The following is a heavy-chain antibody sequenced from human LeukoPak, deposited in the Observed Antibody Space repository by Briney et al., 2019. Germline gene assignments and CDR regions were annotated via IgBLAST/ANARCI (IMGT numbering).Heavy chain of an antibody. D-gene: IGHD2-2*01. CDR1: SGPFSSDSYY. Sequence: SETLSLTCAVSSGPFSSDSYYWTWIRRAPGKGLEWIGCINSSGDTIYSPSLKSRVTISIDTSKNQFSLTLRSVTAADTAVYYCARDVSPAMTAYYYYYGIDVWGQGTTVTVSS. CDR2: INSSGDT. V-gene: IGHV4-61*01. CDR3: ARDVSPAMTAYYYYYGIDV. J-gene: IGHJ6*02.